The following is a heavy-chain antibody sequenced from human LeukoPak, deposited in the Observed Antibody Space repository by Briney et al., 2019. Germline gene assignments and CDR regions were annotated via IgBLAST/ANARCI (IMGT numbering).Heavy chain of an antibody. CDR3: ARSEDSVFDY. CDR1: GGSIGSGDYY. CDR2: INHSGST. D-gene: IGHD2-15*01. V-gene: IGHV4-30-4*08. J-gene: IGHJ4*02. Sequence: SQTLSLTCTVSGGSIGSGDYYWSWIRQPPGKGLEWIGEINHSGSTNYNPSLKSRVTISVDTSKNQFSLKLSSVTAADTAVYYCARSEDSVFDYWGQGTLVTVSS.